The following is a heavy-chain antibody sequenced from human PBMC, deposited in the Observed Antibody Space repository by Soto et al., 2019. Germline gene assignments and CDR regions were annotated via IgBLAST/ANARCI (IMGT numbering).Heavy chain of an antibody. Sequence: GGSLRLSCAASGFAFRTYAMAWVRQAPGKGLEWVSGIWGSGDRTFYADSVKGRFTISRDNSRNTLYLQMYSLTAEDTALYYCAKTGPYCGGDCSRYFYGMDVWRQRTTVTVPS. CDR1: GFAFRTYA. CDR3: AKTGPYCGGDCSRYFYGMDV. V-gene: IGHV3-23*01. J-gene: IGHJ6*02. D-gene: IGHD2-21*02. CDR2: IWGSGDRT.